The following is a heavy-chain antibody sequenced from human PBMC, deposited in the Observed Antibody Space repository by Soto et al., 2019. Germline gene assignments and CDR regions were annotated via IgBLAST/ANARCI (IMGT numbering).Heavy chain of an antibody. V-gene: IGHV1-8*01. J-gene: IGHJ5*02. CDR3: ARDIMAP. D-gene: IGHD5-12*01. CDR2: MSPASGDT. CDR1: GYTISTYD. Sequence: ASVKVSCKASGYTISTYDINWVRQAAGQGLEWMGWMSPASGDTGYAPSFQGRVAMTRNISINTAYLELSGLTPEDTGLYYCARDIMAPWGQGTLVTVLL.